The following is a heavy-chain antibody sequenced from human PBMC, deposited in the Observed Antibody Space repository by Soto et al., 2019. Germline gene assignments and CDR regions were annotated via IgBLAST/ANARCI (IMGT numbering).Heavy chain of an antibody. Sequence: PSETLSLTCTVSGGSISSSSYYWGWIRQPPGKGLEWIGSIYYSGSAYYNPSLKSRVTISVDTSKNQFSMKLSSVTAADKAVYYCARQPYNAYSSGWYSPSWGQGTLVTVSS. V-gene: IGHV4-39*01. CDR1: GGSISSSSYY. CDR3: ARQPYNAYSSGWYSPS. D-gene: IGHD6-19*01. CDR2: IYYSGSA. J-gene: IGHJ5*02.